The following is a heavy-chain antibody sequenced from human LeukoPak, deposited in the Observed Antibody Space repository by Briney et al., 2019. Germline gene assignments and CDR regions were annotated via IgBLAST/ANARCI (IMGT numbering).Heavy chain of an antibody. CDR1: GGSIPTKNFY. CDR2: IYYSGST. J-gene: IGHJ5*02. Sequence: PSETLSLTCTVSGGSIPTKNFYWGWIRQPPGKGLEWIGSIYYSGSTYYNPSLKSRVTISVDTSKNQFSLKLSSVTAADTAVYYCARDPPAASNWFDPWGQGTLVTVSS. V-gene: IGHV4-39*07. CDR3: ARDPPAASNWFDP.